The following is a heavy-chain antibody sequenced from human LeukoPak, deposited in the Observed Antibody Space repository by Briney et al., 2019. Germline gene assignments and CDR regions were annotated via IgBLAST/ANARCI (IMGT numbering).Heavy chain of an antibody. J-gene: IGHJ6*03. D-gene: IGHD3-22*01. CDR3: ARGRAHYYDSSGYHLTYYYYYYMDV. Sequence: SETLSLTCAVYGGSFSGYYWSWIRQPPGKGLEWIGEINHSGSTNYNPSLTSRVTISVDTSKNQFSLKLSSVTAADTAVYYCARGRAHYYDSSGYHLTYYYYYYMDVWGKGTTVTVSS. V-gene: IGHV4-34*01. CDR1: GGSFSGYY. CDR2: INHSGST.